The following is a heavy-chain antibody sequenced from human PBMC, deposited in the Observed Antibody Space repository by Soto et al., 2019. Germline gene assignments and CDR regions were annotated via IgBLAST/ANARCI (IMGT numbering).Heavy chain of an antibody. CDR3: ARGRVASRTFDY. CDR1: DYSFTSYW. J-gene: IGHJ4*02. D-gene: IGHD3-3*01. CDR2: IYPSDSDT. Sequence: PGGSLKISCKASDYSFTSYWIAWVRQMPGQGLELMGIIYPSDSDTRYSPSFQGQVSISADKSITTAYLQWTSLRSSDTAIYYCARGRVASRTFDYWGQGTLVTVSS. V-gene: IGHV5-51*01.